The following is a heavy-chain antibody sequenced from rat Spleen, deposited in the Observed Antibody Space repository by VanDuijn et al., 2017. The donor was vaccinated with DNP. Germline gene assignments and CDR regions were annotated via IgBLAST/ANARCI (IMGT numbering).Heavy chain of an antibody. J-gene: IGHJ4*01. Sequence: EVQLVESGGGPVQPGRSLKLSCLASGFIFSNHWMTWVRQAPTKGLEWVASISTGGGNTYYRDSVKGRFTISRDNAKNTLYLQMDSLRSEDTATYYCAKDTYYDGSYYGVMNAWGQGASVTVSS. V-gene: IGHV5S13*01. CDR2: ISTGGGNT. D-gene: IGHD1-12*02. CDR1: GFIFSNHW. CDR3: AKDTYYDGSYYGVMNA.